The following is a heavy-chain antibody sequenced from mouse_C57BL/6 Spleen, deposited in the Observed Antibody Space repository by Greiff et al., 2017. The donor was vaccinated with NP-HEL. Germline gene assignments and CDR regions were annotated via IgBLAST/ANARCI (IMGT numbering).Heavy chain of an antibody. J-gene: IGHJ2*01. CDR1: GFTFSSYG. V-gene: IGHV5-6*01. CDR2: ISSGGSYT. D-gene: IGHD2-4*01. Sequence: EVQGVESGGDLVKPGGSLKLSCAASGFTFSSYGMSWVRQTPDKRLEWVATISSGGSYTYYPDSVKGRFTISRDNAKNTLYLQMSSLKSEDTAMYYCARHGDYDAYYFDYWGQGTTLTVSS. CDR3: ARHGDYDAYYFDY.